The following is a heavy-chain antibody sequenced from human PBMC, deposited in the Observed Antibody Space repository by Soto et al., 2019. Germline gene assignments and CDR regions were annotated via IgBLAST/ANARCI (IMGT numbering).Heavy chain of an antibody. Sequence: QVQLVESGGGVVQPGRSLRLSCAASGFTFSTYGMHWVRQAPGKGLEWLAVISNNGINKYYADSVNGRLTISRENSKDTLFLQMDSLRGEDTAIYYCARVISADSTSSNFYYYYGLDVWGQGTTVTVSS. CDR1: GFTFSTYG. D-gene: IGHD6-6*01. V-gene: IGHV3-30*03. CDR3: ARVISADSTSSNFYYYYGLDV. J-gene: IGHJ6*02. CDR2: ISNNGINK.